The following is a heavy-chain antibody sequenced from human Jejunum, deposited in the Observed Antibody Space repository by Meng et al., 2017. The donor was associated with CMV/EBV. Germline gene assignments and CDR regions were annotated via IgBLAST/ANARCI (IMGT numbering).Heavy chain of an antibody. D-gene: IGHD2-2*01. CDR3: TRHSIVVVPAAGFDP. Sequence: FTISDYTKNWVSQAPGKGLGWVGRIRSKTYSSATAYAASVKGRFIISRDDSKNTAYLQMNSLKTEDTAVYYCTRHSIVVVPAAGFDPWGQGTLVTVSS. CDR1: FTISDYT. CDR2: IRSKTYSSAT. J-gene: IGHJ5*02. V-gene: IGHV3-73*01.